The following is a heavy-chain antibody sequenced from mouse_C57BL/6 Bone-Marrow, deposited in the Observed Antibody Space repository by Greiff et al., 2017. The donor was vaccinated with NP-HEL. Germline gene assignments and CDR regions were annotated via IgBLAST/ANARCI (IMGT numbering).Heavy chain of an antibody. J-gene: IGHJ2*01. CDR2: IDPNSGGT. V-gene: IGHV1-72*01. Sequence: QVQLKQPGAELVKPGASVKLSCKASGYTFTSYWMHWVKQRPGRGLEWIGRIDPNSGGTKYNEKFKSKATLTVDKPSSTAYMQLSSLTSEDSAVYYCANLITTVVAPFDYWGQGTTLTVSS. D-gene: IGHD1-1*01. CDR3: ANLITTVVAPFDY. CDR1: GYTFTSYW.